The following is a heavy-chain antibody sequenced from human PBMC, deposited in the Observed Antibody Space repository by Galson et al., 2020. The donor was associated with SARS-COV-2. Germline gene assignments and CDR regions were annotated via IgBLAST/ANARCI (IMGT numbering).Heavy chain of an antibody. Sequence: SETLSLTCTVSGGSISSHYWSWIRQPPGKGLEWIGYIYYSGSTNYNPSLKSRVTISVDTSKNQFSLKLSSVTAADTAVYYWARDRRSQWPDELYYYYYYMDVWGKGTTVTVSS. CDR2: IYYSGST. V-gene: IGHV4-59*11. D-gene: IGHD6-19*01. CDR1: GGSISSHY. J-gene: IGHJ6*03. CDR3: ARDRRSQWPDELYYYYYYMDV.